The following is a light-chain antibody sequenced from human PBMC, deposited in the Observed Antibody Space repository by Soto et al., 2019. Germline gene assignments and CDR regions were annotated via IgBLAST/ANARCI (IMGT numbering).Light chain of an antibody. CDR3: QQVNVYPSN. V-gene: IGKV1-39*01. CDR2: AAS. J-gene: IGKJ4*01. Sequence: DIQMTQSPSSLSASVGDRVTITCRASQSIGNHLNWYQQKPGKAPKFLIYAASSLQSEVPSRFSGSGSGTDFTLTISSLQPEDFATYYCQQVNVYPSNFGGGTKVDI. CDR1: QSIGNH.